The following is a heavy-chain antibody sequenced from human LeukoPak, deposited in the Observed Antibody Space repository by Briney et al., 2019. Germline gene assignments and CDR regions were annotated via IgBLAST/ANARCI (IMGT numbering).Heavy chain of an antibody. D-gene: IGHD6-19*01. J-gene: IGHJ5*02. CDR3: ARGSYYSSGWYLLRVLFDP. CDR2: IIPIFGTA. CDR1: GYTFTGYY. Sequence: ASVKVSCKASGYTFTGYYMHWVRQAPGQGLEWMGGIIPIFGTANYAQKFQGRVTMTRNTSISTAYMELSSLRSEDTAVYYCARGSYYSSGWYLLRVLFDPWGQGTLVTVSS. V-gene: IGHV1-2*02.